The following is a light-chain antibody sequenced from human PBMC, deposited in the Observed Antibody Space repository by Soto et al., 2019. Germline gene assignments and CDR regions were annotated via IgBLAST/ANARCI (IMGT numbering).Light chain of an antibody. V-gene: IGLV7-46*01. CDR1: TGAVTSVHW. CDR2: DIS. Sequence: QAVVTQEPSLTVSQGGTVTVLCGSSTGAVTSVHWPYWFQQKPGQAPRTLIYDISSKHSWTPARFSGSLLGGKAALTLSGAQPEDEAEYYCLLSYRGAWVVVGGTKLTVL. CDR3: LLSYRGAWV. J-gene: IGLJ3*02.